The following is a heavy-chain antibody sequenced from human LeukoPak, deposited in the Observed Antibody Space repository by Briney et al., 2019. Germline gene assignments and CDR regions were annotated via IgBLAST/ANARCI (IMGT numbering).Heavy chain of an antibody. J-gene: IGHJ4*02. Sequence: SETLSLTCTVSGGSISSGGYYWSWIHQHPGKGLEWIGYIYYSGSTYYNPSLKSRVTISVDTSKNQFSLKLSSVTAADTAVYYCARDVIGSGRSMPGFDYWGQGTLVTVSS. CDR1: GGSISSGGYY. D-gene: IGHD3-10*01. CDR2: IYYSGST. CDR3: ARDVIGSGRSMPGFDY. V-gene: IGHV4-31*03.